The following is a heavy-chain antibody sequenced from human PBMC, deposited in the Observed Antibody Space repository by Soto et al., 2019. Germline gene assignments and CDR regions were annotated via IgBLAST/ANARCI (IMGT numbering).Heavy chain of an antibody. CDR2: ISAYNGNT. Sequence: GASVKVSCKASGYTFTSYDINWVRQAPGQGLEWMGWISAYNGNTDYAQKFQGRVTMTTDTSTSTAYMELRSLRSDDTAVYYCARQYSSGWYYYYGMDVWGQGTTVTVSS. D-gene: IGHD6-19*01. V-gene: IGHV1-18*01. CDR3: ARQYSSGWYYYYGMDV. CDR1: GYTFTSYD. J-gene: IGHJ6*02.